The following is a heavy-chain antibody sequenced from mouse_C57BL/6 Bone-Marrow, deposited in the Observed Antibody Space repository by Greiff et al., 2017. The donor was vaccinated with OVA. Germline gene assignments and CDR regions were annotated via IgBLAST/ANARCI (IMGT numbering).Heavy chain of an antibody. CDR1: GYAFTNYL. J-gene: IGHJ4*01. CDR2: INPGSGGT. CDR3: ARNYGNSYYAMDY. D-gene: IGHD2-1*01. V-gene: IGHV1-54*01. Sequence: VKLMESGAELVRPGTSVKVSCKASGYAFTNYLIEWVKQRPGQGLEWIGVINPGSGGTNYNEKFKGKATLTADKSSSTAYMQLSSLTSEDSAVYFCARNYGNSYYAMDYWGQGTSVTVSS.